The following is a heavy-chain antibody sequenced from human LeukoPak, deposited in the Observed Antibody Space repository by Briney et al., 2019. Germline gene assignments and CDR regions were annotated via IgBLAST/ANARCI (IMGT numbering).Heavy chain of an antibody. V-gene: IGHV3-23*01. CDR3: AKKVPGSGSYHFDY. Sequence: GGSLRLSCAASGFTFSSYSMNWVRQAPGKGLEWVSAISGSGGSTYYADSVKGRFTISRDNSKNTLYLQMNSLRAEDTAVYYCAKKVPGSGSYHFDYWGQGTLVTVSS. CDR1: GFTFSSYS. J-gene: IGHJ4*02. D-gene: IGHD1-26*01. CDR2: ISGSGGST.